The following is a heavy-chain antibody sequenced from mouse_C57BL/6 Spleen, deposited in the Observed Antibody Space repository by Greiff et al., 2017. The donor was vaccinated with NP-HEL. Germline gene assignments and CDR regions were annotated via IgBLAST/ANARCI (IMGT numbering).Heavy chain of an antibody. D-gene: IGHD1-1*01. CDR3: ARWGYYYGSSTPYYFDG. CDR1: GYTFTSYW. Sequence: VQLQQPGAELVRPGSSVKLSCKASGYTFTSYWMHWVKQRPIQGLEWIGNIDPSDSETHYNQKFKDKATLTVDKSSSTAYMQLSSLTSEDSAVYYCARWGYYYGSSTPYYFDGWGQGTTLTVSS. V-gene: IGHV1-52*01. J-gene: IGHJ2*01. CDR2: IDPSDSET.